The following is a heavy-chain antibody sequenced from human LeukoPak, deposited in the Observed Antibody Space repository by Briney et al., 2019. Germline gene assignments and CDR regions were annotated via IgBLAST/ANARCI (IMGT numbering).Heavy chain of an antibody. J-gene: IGHJ6*02. CDR3: ARESVVVTAIGLRYYGMDV. Sequence: PGGSLRLSCAASGFTVSSNYMSWVRQAPGKELEWVSVIYSGGSTYYADSVKGRFTISRDNSKNTLYLQMNSLRAEDTAVYYCARESVVVTAIGLRYYGMDVWGQGTTVTVSS. V-gene: IGHV3-53*01. CDR2: IYSGGST. CDR1: GFTVSSNY. D-gene: IGHD2-21*02.